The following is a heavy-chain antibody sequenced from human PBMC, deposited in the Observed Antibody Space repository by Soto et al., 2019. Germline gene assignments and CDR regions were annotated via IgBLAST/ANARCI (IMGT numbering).Heavy chain of an antibody. D-gene: IGHD3-10*01. V-gene: IGHV3-23*01. CDR2: FRTSGDGGTT. Sequence: SLRLSCAASGFTFSSYSMSWVRQAPGKGLEWVSGFRTSGDGGTTYYADSVKGRFTISRDNSKNMQFLQMNSLRAEDTAIYYCAKKVNSGPGSQYFDYWGQGTLVTVSS. CDR1: GFTFSSYS. J-gene: IGHJ4*02. CDR3: AKKVNSGPGSQYFDY.